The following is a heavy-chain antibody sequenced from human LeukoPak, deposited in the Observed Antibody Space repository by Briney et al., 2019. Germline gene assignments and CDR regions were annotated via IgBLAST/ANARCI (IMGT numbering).Heavy chain of an antibody. J-gene: IGHJ4*02. CDR3: ARLDVDTADDY. CDR1: GFTFSSYE. D-gene: IGHD5-18*01. Sequence: GGSLRLSCAASGFTFSSYEMNWVRQAPGKGLEWLSYISSSGSTIYYADSVKGRFTISRDNAKNSLYLQMNSLRAEDTAVYYCARLDVDTADDYWGQGTLVTVSS. CDR2: ISSSGSTI. V-gene: IGHV3-48*03.